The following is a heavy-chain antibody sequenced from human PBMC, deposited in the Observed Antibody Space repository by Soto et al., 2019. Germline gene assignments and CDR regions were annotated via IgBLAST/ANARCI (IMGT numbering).Heavy chain of an antibody. Sequence: ASVKVSCKASGYTFTGYYMHWVRQAPGQGLEWMGWINPNSGGTNYSQKFQGWVTMTRDTSTSTAYMELSSLRSEDTAVYFCARADYYDGSGFYYDCWGQGSLVTVSS. CDR3: ARADYYDGSGFYYDC. CDR1: GYTFTGYY. J-gene: IGHJ4*02. CDR2: INPNSGGT. D-gene: IGHD3-22*01. V-gene: IGHV1-2*04.